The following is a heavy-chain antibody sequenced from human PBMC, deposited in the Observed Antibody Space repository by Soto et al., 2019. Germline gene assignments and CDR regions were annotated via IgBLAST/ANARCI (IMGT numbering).Heavy chain of an antibody. V-gene: IGHV1-46*01. CDR1: GYTFTSYY. J-gene: IGHJ6*02. CDR3: AGRGYSYGPSTWYGTDV. Sequence: ASVKVSCKASGYTFTSYYMHWVRQAPGQGLEWMGIINPSGGSTSYAQKFQGRVAMTRDTSTSTVYMELSSLRSEDTAVYYCAGRGYSYGPSTWYGTDVWGQGTTVTVSS. D-gene: IGHD5-18*01. CDR2: INPSGGST.